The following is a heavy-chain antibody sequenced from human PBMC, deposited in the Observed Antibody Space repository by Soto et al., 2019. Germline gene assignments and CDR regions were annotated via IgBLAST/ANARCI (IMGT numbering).Heavy chain of an antibody. Sequence: GSLRLSCAASGFTFSSYAMHWVRQAPGKGLEWVAVISYDGSNKYYADSVKGRFTISRDNSKNTLYLQMNSLRAEDTAVYYCARKAGEYYYYYYYMDVWGKGTTVTVSS. D-gene: IGHD3-10*01. J-gene: IGHJ6*03. CDR3: ARKAGEYYYYYYYMDV. V-gene: IGHV3-30*04. CDR1: GFTFSSYA. CDR2: ISYDGSNK.